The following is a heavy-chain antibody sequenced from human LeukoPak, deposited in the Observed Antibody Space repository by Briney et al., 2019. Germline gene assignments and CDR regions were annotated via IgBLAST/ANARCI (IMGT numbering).Heavy chain of an antibody. CDR2: IRSKAYGETA. J-gene: IGHJ4*02. CDR1: GFTFSSYW. D-gene: IGHD1-1*01. Sequence: PGGSLRLSCAASGFTFSSYWMGWVRQAPGKGLEWVGFIRSKAYGETADYAASVRGRFTISRDDSKAIAYLQMNSLKTEDTAVYHCTRDRGAYNLYDYWGQGTLVTVSS. CDR3: TRDRGAYNLYDY. V-gene: IGHV3-49*04.